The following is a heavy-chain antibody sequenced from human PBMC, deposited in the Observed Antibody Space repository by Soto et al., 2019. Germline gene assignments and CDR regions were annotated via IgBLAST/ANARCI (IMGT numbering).Heavy chain of an antibody. V-gene: IGHV1-8*01. CDR3: ARGPELGYCSSTSCYVYYYYYMDV. CDR2: MNPNSGNT. CDR1: GYTFTSYD. D-gene: IGHD2-2*01. Sequence: QVQLVQSGAEVKKPGASVKVSCKASGYTFTSYDINWVRQATGQGLEWMGWMNPNSGNTGYAQKFQGRVTMTRNTSRSTAYMELSSLRSEDTAVYYCARGPELGYCSSTSCYVYYYYYMDVWGKGTTVTVSS. J-gene: IGHJ6*03.